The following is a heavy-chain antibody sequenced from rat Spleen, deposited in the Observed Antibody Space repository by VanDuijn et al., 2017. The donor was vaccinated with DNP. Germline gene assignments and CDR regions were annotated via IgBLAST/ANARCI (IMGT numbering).Heavy chain of an antibody. J-gene: IGHJ2*01. CDR2: MWSNGGT. D-gene: IGHD4-3*01. V-gene: IGHV2-47*01. CDR3: AKRENSGYFDY. CDR1: GFSLTSYN. Sequence: QVQLKESGPGLVQPSRTLSLICTVSGFSLTSYNVHWVRQPPGKGLEWMGVMWSNGGTDYNSAIKSRLSISRDTSKSQVFLKMPSLQTEDTAMYFCAKRENSGYFDYWGQGVMVTVSS.